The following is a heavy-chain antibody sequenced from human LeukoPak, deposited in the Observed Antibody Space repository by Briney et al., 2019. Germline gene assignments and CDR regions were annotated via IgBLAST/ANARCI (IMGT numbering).Heavy chain of an antibody. V-gene: IGHV3-15*01. Sequence: PGGSLRLSCAASGFTFSNAWMSWVRQAPGKGLEWVGRIKSKTDGGTTDYAAPVKGRFTISRDDSKNTLYLQMNSLKTEDRAVYXXXTDRDTXXDXLTGXXLAFDIWGQGTMVTVS. CDR1: GFTFSNAW. D-gene: IGHD3-9*01. J-gene: IGHJ3*02. CDR3: XTDRDTXXDXLTGXXLAFDI. CDR2: IKSKTDGGTT.